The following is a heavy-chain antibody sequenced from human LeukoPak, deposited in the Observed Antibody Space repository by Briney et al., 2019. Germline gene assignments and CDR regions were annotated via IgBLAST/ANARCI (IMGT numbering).Heavy chain of an antibody. CDR1: GGSISSGSYY. CDR2: IYTSGST. J-gene: IGHJ4*02. CDR3: ARLPGITIFGVVSSRPKYYFDY. Sequence: PSETLSLTCTVSGGSISSGSYYWSWIRQPAGKGLEWIGRIYTSGSTNYNPSLKSRVTISVDTSKNQFSLKLNSVTAADTAVYYCARLPGITIFGVVSSRPKYYFDYWGQGALVTVSS. V-gene: IGHV4-61*02. D-gene: IGHD3-3*01.